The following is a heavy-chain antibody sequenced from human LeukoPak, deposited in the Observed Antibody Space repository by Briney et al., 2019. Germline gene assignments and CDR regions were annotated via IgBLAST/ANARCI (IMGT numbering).Heavy chain of an antibody. D-gene: IGHD5-24*01. Sequence: GGSLRLSCAASGFTFSSYEMNWVRQAPGKGLEWVSYISSSGSTIYYADSVKGRFTISRDNAKNSLYLQMDSLRAEDTAVYYCARWSMATNGYYFDYWGQGTLVTVSS. J-gene: IGHJ4*02. CDR3: ARWSMATNGYYFDY. V-gene: IGHV3-48*03. CDR2: ISSSGSTI. CDR1: GFTFSSYE.